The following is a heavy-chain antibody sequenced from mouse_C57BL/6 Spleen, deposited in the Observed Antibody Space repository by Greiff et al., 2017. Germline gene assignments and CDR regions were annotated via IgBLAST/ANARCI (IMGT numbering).Heavy chain of an antibody. CDR3: TRDRGNWDGGYFDY. J-gene: IGHJ2*01. Sequence: EVMLVESGEGLVKPGGSLKLSCAASGFTFSSYAMSWVRQTPEKRLEWVAYISSGGDYIYYADTVKGRFTISRDNARNTLYLQMSSLKSEDTAMYYCTRDRGNWDGGYFDYWGQGTTLTVSS. CDR2: ISSGGDYI. D-gene: IGHD4-1*01. CDR1: GFTFSSYA. V-gene: IGHV5-9-1*02.